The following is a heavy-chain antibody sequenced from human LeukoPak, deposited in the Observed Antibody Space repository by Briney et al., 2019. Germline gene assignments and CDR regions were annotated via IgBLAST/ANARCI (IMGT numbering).Heavy chain of an antibody. CDR3: AREDGYCSGGNCYSYFDS. V-gene: IGHV3-7*01. D-gene: IGHD2-15*01. CDR2: IKKTGSKT. J-gene: IGHJ4*02. CDR1: GFTFSHFW. Sequence: GGSLRLSCAASGFTFSHFWMSWVRQAPGKGLEWVAYIKKTGSKTYYVDSVKGRFTITRDNTRNSLFLQMYSLRAEDTAVYFCAREDGYCSGGNCYSYFDSWGQGTLVTVSS.